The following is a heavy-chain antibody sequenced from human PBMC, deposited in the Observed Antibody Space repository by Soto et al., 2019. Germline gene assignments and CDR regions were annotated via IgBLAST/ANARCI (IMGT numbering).Heavy chain of an antibody. J-gene: IGHJ5*02. CDR2: INAGNGNT. Sequence: QVHLVQSGAEVKKPGASVKVSCKASGYTFTSYAMHWVRQAPGQRLEWMGWINAGNGNTKYSQKFQDRVTITRDTSASTAYMELSSLRSEDTAVDYCARDRIAAAGTRNWFDPWCQGTLVTVSS. CDR1: GYTFTSYA. CDR3: ARDRIAAAGTRNWFDP. D-gene: IGHD6-13*01. V-gene: IGHV1-3*01.